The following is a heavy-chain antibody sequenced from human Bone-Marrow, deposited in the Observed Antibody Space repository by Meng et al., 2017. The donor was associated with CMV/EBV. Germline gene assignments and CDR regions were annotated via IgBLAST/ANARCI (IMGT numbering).Heavy chain of an antibody. J-gene: IGHJ6*01. CDR3: ARAVAGTNYYYYGMAV. CDR2: IIPIFGTA. CDR1: GGTFSSYA. V-gene: IGHV1-69*05. D-gene: IGHD1-1*01. Sequence: SVKVSCKASGGTFSSYAISWVRQAPGQGLEWMGGIIPIFGTANYAQKFQGRVTITTDESTSTAYMELSSLRSEDTAVYYCARAVAGTNYYYYGMAVWGQGHTVTGSS.